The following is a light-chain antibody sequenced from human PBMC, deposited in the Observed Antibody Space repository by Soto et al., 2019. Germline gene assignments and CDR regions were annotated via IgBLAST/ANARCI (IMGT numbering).Light chain of an antibody. CDR1: QSVSSK. Sequence: EVVMTQSPATLSVSPGEGATLSCRASQSVSSKLAWYQQKPGQAPRLLIYGASTRATGIPARFSGSESGTEFALTISSLQSEDFAGYYCQQYDNWPFTFGRGTKVDIK. CDR3: QQYDNWPFT. V-gene: IGKV3-15*01. J-gene: IGKJ3*01. CDR2: GAS.